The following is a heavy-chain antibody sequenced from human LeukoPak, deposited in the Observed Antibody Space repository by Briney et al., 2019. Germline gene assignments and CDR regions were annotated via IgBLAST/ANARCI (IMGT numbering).Heavy chain of an antibody. CDR1: GFTFDDDA. CDR2: ISWDSGSV. D-gene: IGHD3-10*01. CDR3: ARSCYYGRALY. Sequence: GGSLRLSCAASGFTFDDDAMHWGRQAPGKGPEWVPGISWDSGSVESADSVKGRFTISRDNAKNSLYLQMNSLRAEDTAVYYCARSCYYGRALYWGQGTLVTVSS. J-gene: IGHJ4*02. V-gene: IGHV3-9*01.